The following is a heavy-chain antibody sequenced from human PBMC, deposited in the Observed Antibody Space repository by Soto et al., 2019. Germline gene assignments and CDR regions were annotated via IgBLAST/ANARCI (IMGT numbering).Heavy chain of an antibody. Sequence: QVQLVQSGVEVKKPGASVRVSCKASGYTFTNYGITWMRQAPGQGLEWLGWISGYNGNTNYAQKFQGRVTMTTDTSTSTAYMDLTSLRYDDTAVYYCARGGRFTVADTDYWGQGTLLTVSS. J-gene: IGHJ4*02. CDR1: GYTFTNYG. CDR2: ISGYNGNT. CDR3: ARGGRFTVADTDY. D-gene: IGHD6-19*01. V-gene: IGHV1-18*01.